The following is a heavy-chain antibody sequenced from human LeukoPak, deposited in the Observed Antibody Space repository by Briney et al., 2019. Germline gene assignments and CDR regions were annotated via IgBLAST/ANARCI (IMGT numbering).Heavy chain of an antibody. Sequence: SGGSLRLSCAASGFTFSKYWMLWVRHAPGKGLESVSRINTDGTVTTYADSVKGRFTVSRDNADNTMLLQMNSVRDEDTAVYYCATKQWLAPPPDSWGQGTPVTVSS. V-gene: IGHV3-74*01. J-gene: IGHJ4*02. CDR3: ATKQWLAPPPDS. D-gene: IGHD6-19*01. CDR1: GFTFSKYW. CDR2: INTDGTVT.